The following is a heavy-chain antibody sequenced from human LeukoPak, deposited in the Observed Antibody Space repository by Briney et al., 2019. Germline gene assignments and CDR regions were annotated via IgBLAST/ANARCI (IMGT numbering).Heavy chain of an antibody. CDR2: ISGSGANT. D-gene: IGHD4-17*01. V-gene: IGHV3-23*01. J-gene: IGHJ4*02. Sequence: GGSLRLSCAASGFTFRSYAVSWVRQAPGKGLEWVSGISGSGANTFYADSVKGRFTISRDNSKKTLYLQMNSLTDGDTAVYYCAPLETTWGQGTLVTVSS. CDR1: GFTFRSYA. CDR3: APLETT.